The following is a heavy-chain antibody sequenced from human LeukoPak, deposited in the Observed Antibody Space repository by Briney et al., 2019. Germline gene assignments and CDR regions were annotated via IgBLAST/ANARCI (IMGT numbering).Heavy chain of an antibody. CDR1: GLTFSSYS. CDR3: ARDMAWGLYYGMDV. J-gene: IGHJ6*02. V-gene: IGHV3-21*01. CDR2: ISSSSSYL. Sequence: PGGSLRLFCAASGLTFSSYSKNWVGQAPRKGLEWDSSISSSSSYLYQAASLKGRFNISRDNAKNSLYLQMNSLRAEDTAVYYCARDMAWGLYYGMDVGGQGTRSPSP. D-gene: IGHD3-16*01.